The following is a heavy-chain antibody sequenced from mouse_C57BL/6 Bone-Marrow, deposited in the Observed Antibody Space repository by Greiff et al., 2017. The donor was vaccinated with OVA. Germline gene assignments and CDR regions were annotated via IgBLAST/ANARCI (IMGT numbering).Heavy chain of an antibody. J-gene: IGHJ1*03. Sequence: QVQLQQPGAELVKPGASVKMSCKASGYTFTSYWITWVKQRPGQGLEWIGDNLPGSGSTNYNEKFKSKATLTVDTSSSPVFLQLSSLTAEDSAVDYCARGPVVAEWYFDVWGTGTTVTVSS. D-gene: IGHD1-1*01. CDR1: GYTFTSYW. V-gene: IGHV1-55*01. CDR2: NLPGSGST. CDR3: ARGPVVAEWYFDV.